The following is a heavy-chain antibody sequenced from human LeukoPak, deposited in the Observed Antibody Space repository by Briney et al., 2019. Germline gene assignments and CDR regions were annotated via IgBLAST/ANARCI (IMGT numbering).Heavy chain of an antibody. CDR3: ARATQGYNWFDP. V-gene: IGHV4-59*01. J-gene: IGHJ5*02. CDR1: GGSISSYY. Sequence: SETLSLTCTVSGGSISSYYWSWLRQPPGKGLEGIGYIYYSGSTNYNPSLKSRVTISVDTSKNQFSLKLSTVTAADTAVYYCARATQGYNWFDPWGQGTLVSVSS. CDR2: IYYSGST.